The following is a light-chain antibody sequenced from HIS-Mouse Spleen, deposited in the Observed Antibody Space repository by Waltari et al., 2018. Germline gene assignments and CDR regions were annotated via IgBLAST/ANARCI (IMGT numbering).Light chain of an antibody. CDR2: AAS. CDR3: QQLNSYPPT. V-gene: IGKV1-9*01. CDR1: QGISSY. Sequence: DIQSTQSPSFLSASVRDRVPITFPASQGISSYLALYQAKPGKAPKLLIYAASTLQSGVPSRFSGSGSGTEFTLTISSLQPEDFATYYCQQLNSYPPTFGQGTKVEIK. J-gene: IGKJ1*01.